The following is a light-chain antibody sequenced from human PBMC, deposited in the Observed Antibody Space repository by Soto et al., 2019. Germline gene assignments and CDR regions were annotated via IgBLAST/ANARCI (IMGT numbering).Light chain of an antibody. CDR3: QQYGSSPRT. J-gene: IGKJ1*01. CDR1: QSVSNNY. Sequence: EIVLTQSPGTLSFSPLERDGLXWRSSQSVSNNYLAWYQQKPGQAPRLLIYGASSRATGIPDRFSGSGSGTDFTLTISRLEPEDFAVYYCQQYGSSPRTFGQGTKVDIK. V-gene: IGKV3-20*01. CDR2: GAS.